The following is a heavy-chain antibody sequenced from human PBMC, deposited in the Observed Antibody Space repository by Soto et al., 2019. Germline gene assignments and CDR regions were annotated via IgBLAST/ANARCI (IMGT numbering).Heavy chain of an antibody. CDR1: GGSFSGYY. D-gene: IGHD2-15*01. CDR2: INHSGST. Sequence: SETLSLTCAVYGGSFSGYYWSWIRQPPGKGLEWIGYINHSGSTNYNPSLKSRVTISVDTSKNQFSLKLSSVTAADTAVYYCASAISAKCSGGSCYLPVHYWGQGTLVTVSS. CDR3: ASAISAKCSGGSCYLPVHY. J-gene: IGHJ4*02. V-gene: IGHV4-34*01.